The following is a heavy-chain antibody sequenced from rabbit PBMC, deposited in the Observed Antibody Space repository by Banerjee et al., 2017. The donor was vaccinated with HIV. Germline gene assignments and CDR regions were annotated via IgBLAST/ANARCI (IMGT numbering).Heavy chain of an antibody. CDR3: ARNSAGGGSATARLDL. CDR1: GFDFSSYYM. Sequence: QEQLVESGGGLVQPEGSLTLTCTASGFDFSSYYMSWVRQAPGKGLEWIACIHAGSSGSTYYASWAKGRFTISKTSSTTVTLQMTSLTAADTAIYFCARNSAGGGSATARLDLWGPGTLVTVS. V-gene: IGHV1S45*01. CDR2: IHAGSSGST. D-gene: IGHD7-1*01. J-gene: IGHJ3*01.